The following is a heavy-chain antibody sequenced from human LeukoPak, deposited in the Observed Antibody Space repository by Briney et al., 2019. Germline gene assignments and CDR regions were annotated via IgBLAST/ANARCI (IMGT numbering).Heavy chain of an antibody. CDR3: ARGGYSGYDRDAFDI. CDR2: IYSDDST. Sequence: GGSLRLSCASSGFTVSSNYMSWVRKAPGKGLEWVSVIYSDDSTYYSDSVKGRFTISRHNSKNTLYLQMNSLRAEDTAVYYCARGGYSGYDRDAFDIWGQGTMVTVSS. J-gene: IGHJ3*02. CDR1: GFTVSSNY. D-gene: IGHD5-12*01. V-gene: IGHV3-53*04.